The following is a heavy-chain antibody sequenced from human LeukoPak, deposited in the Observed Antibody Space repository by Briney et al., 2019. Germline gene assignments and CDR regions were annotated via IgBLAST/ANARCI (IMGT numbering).Heavy chain of an antibody. CDR1: GYSFTTYW. CDR3: ALGVAGRFAF. J-gene: IGHJ4*02. V-gene: IGHV5-51*01. D-gene: IGHD6-19*01. CDR2: IYPGDSDT. Sequence: GESLKISCKASGYSFTTYWIGWVRQMPGKGLEWMGSIYPGDSDTTYDPSFQGQVTISADKSIGTAYLQWNSLKASDTAMYYCALGVAGRFAFWGQGTLVTVSS.